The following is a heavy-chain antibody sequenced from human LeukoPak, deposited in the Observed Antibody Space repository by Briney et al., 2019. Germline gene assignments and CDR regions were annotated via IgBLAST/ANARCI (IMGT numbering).Heavy chain of an antibody. CDR1: GFTFSDYS. D-gene: IGHD3-3*01. CDR2: ISNSGTYI. J-gene: IGHJ4*02. CDR3: ARSGSKGFDC. Sequence: GGSLRLSCAASGFTFSDYSMNWVRQAPGKGLEWVSSISNSGTYIDYADSLKGRFTISRDNAKNSLYLQMNSLKADDTAVYYCARSGSKGFDCWGQGTLVTVSS. V-gene: IGHV3-21*01.